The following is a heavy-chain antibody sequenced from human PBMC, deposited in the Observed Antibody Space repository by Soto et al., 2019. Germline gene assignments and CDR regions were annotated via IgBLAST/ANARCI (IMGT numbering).Heavy chain of an antibody. CDR1: VGSISSGDYY. V-gene: IGHV4-30-4*01. J-gene: IGHJ4*02. CDR2: IYYSGST. CDR3: AGYSSGWYGYY. Sequence: QVQLQESGPVLVKPSQTLSLTCTVSVGSISSGDYYWSWIRQPPGKGLEWIGYIYYSGSTYYNPSLKSRVTISVDTSKNQFSLELSCVTAADTAVYYCAGYSSGWYGYYWGQGTLVTVSS. D-gene: IGHD6-19*01.